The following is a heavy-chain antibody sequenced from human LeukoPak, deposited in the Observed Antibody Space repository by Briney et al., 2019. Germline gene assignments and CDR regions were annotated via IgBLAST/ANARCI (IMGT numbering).Heavy chain of an antibody. D-gene: IGHD2-15*01. V-gene: IGHV4-31*01. CDR2: IYYSGNT. CDR3: ARVNIAVGGGNWFDP. CDR1: GGSISRGGYY. Sequence: SQTLSLTCTVSGGSISRGGYYWRWIRQHPGKGLEWIAYIYYSGNTYFNPPLMSPVTISVDTSKNQFSLKLSSVTAADTAVYYCARVNIAVGGGNWFDPWGQGTLVTVSS. J-gene: IGHJ5*02.